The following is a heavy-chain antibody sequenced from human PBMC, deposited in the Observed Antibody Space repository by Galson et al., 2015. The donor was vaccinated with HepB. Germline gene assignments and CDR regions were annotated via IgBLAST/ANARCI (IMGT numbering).Heavy chain of an antibody. V-gene: IGHV3-9*01. CDR1: GFTFDDYA. D-gene: IGHD5-12*01. CDR3: AKDATRNYYYYMDV. CDR2: ISWNSGSI. J-gene: IGHJ6*03. Sequence: SLRLSCAASGFTFDDYAMHWVRQAPGKGLEWVSGISWNSGSIGYADSVKGRFTISRDNAKNSLYLQMNSLRAEDTALYYCAKDATRNYYYYMDVWGKGTTVTVSS.